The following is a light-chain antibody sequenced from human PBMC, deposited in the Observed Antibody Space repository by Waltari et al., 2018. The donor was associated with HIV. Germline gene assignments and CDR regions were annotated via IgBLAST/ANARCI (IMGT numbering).Light chain of an antibody. Sequence: QSALTQPASVSGSPGQSITISCTGTSSDVGSYNLVSWYQQNPGNAPKLMIYEVTKRPAGVSNRLSGSKAGNTASLTISGLQAEDDADYYCCSYAGSSTALYVFGTGTKVTVL. V-gene: IGLV2-23*02. J-gene: IGLJ1*01. CDR1: SSDVGSYNL. CDR2: EVT. CDR3: CSYAGSSTALYV.